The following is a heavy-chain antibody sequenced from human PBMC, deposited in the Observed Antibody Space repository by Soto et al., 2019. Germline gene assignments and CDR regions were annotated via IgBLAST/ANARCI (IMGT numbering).Heavy chain of an antibody. J-gene: IGHJ4*02. V-gene: IGHV3-7*01. CDR3: RGGLGY. CDR2: IKQDGSEK. CDR1: GFTFSSSW. D-gene: IGHD2-15*01. Sequence: GGSLSLSCAASGFTFSSSWMSWVRQAPGKGLEWVANIKQDGSEKNYVDSVKGRFTISRDNAKNSLYLQMNSLRAEDTAVYYCRGGLGYWGQGSLVTVSS.